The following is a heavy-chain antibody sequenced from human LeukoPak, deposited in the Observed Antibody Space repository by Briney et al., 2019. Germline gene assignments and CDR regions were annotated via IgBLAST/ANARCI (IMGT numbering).Heavy chain of an antibody. Sequence: PGGSLRLSCAASGFTFSSYGMHWVRQAPGKGLEWVAFIRYDGSNKYYADSVKGRFTISRDNSKNTLYLQMNSLRAEDTAVYYCAKVHNDFWSGSIDYWGQGTLVTVSS. CDR2: IRYDGSNK. V-gene: IGHV3-30*02. CDR1: GFTFSSYG. D-gene: IGHD3-3*01. J-gene: IGHJ4*02. CDR3: AKVHNDFWSGSIDY.